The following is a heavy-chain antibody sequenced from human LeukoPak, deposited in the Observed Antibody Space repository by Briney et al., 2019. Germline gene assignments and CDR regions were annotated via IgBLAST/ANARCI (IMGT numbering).Heavy chain of an antibody. CDR3: ARLDGIAGLDY. V-gene: IGHV3-48*03. J-gene: IGHJ4*02. Sequence: GGSLRLSCAASGFTFSSYEMNWVRQAPGKGLEWVSYIGTSGRTINYADSVKGRFTISRDNPRNSLYLQMNSLRVEDTAVYYCARLDGIAGLDYWGQGTLVTVSS. CDR1: GFTFSSYE. D-gene: IGHD6-13*01. CDR2: IGTSGRTI.